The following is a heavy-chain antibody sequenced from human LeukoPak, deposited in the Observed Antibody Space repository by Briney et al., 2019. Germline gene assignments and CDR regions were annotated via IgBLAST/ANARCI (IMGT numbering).Heavy chain of an antibody. CDR1: GCTFTSYG. CDR2: INPNSGGT. V-gene: IGHV1-2*02. Sequence: ASVKVSCKASGCTFTSYGISWARQAPGQGLEWVGWINPNSGGTNYAQKFQGRVTMTRDTSISTAYMELSRLRSDDTAVYYCARANEVLAFDIWGQGTMVTVSS. CDR3: ARANEVLAFDI. D-gene: IGHD2-8*01. J-gene: IGHJ3*02.